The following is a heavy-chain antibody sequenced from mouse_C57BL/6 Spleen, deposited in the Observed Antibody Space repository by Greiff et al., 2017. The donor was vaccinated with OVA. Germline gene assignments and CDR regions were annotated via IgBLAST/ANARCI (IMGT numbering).Heavy chain of an antibody. CDR1: GYAFSSSW. J-gene: IGHJ2*01. Sequence: QVQLQQSGPELVKPGASVKISCKASGYAFSSSWMNWVKQRPGKGLEWIGRIYPGDGDTNYNGKFKGKATLTADKSSSTAYMQLSSLTSEDSAVYFCAREIPTGTNFDYWGQGTTLTVSS. D-gene: IGHD4-1*02. CDR3: AREIPTGTNFDY. CDR2: IYPGDGDT. V-gene: IGHV1-82*01.